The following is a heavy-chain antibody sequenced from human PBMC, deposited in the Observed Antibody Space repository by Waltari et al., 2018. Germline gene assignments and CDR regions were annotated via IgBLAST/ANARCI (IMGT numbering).Heavy chain of an antibody. CDR2: IYHSGGT. D-gene: IGHD3-3*01. CDR1: GGSISSGGYS. J-gene: IGHJ3*02. V-gene: IGHV4-30-2*01. CDR3: ARGVRRVICGVVAEIDAFDI. Sequence: QLQLQESGSGLVKPSQTLSLTCAVSGGSISSGGYSWSWIRQPPGKGLEWIGYIYHSGGTYYDPSRKSRVTISVDRSKNQFSLKLSSVTAADTAVYYCARGVRRVICGVVAEIDAFDIWGQGTMVTVSS.